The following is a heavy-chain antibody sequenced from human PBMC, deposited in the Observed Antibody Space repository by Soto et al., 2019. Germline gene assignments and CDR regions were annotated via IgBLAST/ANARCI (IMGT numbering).Heavy chain of an antibody. J-gene: IGHJ4*02. CDR2: ISWGGGRT. D-gene: IGHD3-9*01. CDR1: GFSFEDET. V-gene: IGHV3-43*01. Sequence: GGSLRLSCAASGFSFEDETMRWVRHTPGKGPEWICRISWGGGRTLYSHSVKVRFIISRDNSKNSLYQKINSLTTDDTALYFCARDSYDVLTGQKRYFDHWGQGTLVTVSS. CDR3: ARDSYDVLTGQKRYFDH.